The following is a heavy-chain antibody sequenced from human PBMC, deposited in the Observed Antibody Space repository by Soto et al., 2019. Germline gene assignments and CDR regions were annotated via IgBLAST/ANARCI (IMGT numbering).Heavy chain of an antibody. CDR3: ARGGFSSSWGLDY. D-gene: IGHD6-13*01. J-gene: IGHJ4*02. V-gene: IGHV1-2*02. Sequence: PGQGLEWMGWINPNSGGTNYAQKFQGRFTMTRDTSTNTAYMDLARLQFDDTAVYYCARGGFSSSWGLDYWGQGTLVPV. CDR2: INPNSGGT.